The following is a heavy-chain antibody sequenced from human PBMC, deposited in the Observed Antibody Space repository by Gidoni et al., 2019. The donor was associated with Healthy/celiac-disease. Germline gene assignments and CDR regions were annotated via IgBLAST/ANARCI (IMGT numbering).Heavy chain of an antibody. Sequence: QVQLVESGGGVVQPGRSLRLSCAASGFTFSSYAMHWVRPAPGKGLEWVAVISYDGSNKYYADSVKGRFTISRDNSKNTLYLQMNSLRAEDTAVYYCARGIMGGSSGSNNWFDPWGQGTLVTVSS. V-gene: IGHV3-30*01. CDR1: GFTFSSYA. CDR3: ARGIMGGSSGSNNWFDP. J-gene: IGHJ5*02. CDR2: ISYDGSNK. D-gene: IGHD3-22*01.